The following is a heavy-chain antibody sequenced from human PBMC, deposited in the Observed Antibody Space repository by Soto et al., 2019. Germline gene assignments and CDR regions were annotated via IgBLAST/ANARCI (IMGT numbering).Heavy chain of an antibody. CDR3: AKVGATRRGY. Sequence: QVQLVESGGGVVQPGRSLRLSCAASGFTFSSYGMHWVRQAPGKGLEWVAVISYDGSNKYYADSVKGRFTISRDNSKNTLYLQMNSLRAEDTAVYYCAKVGATRRGYWGQGPLVTVSS. CDR1: GFTFSSYG. D-gene: IGHD1-26*01. J-gene: IGHJ4*02. CDR2: ISYDGSNK. V-gene: IGHV3-30*18.